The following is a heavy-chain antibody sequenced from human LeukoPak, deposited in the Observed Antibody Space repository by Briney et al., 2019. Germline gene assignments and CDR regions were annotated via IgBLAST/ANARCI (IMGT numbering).Heavy chain of an antibody. V-gene: IGHV4-59*01. J-gene: IGHJ6*02. CDR3: ARATNVDYFYYYGMDV. CDR2: IYDSGIT. CDR1: GGSIKTYY. Sequence: SETLSLTCTVSGGSIKTYYWSWIRQPPGSGLGWIGYIYDSGITTYNPSLKSRVTILIDTSKNQFSLKLSSVTAADTAIYYCARATNVDYFYYYGMDVWGQGTTVTVSS. D-gene: IGHD1-14*01.